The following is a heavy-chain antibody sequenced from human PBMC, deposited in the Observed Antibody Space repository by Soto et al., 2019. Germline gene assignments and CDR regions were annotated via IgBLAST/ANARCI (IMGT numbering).Heavy chain of an antibody. D-gene: IGHD3-3*01. Sequence: SETLSLTCTVSGGSISSYYWSWIRQPPGKGLEWIGYIYYSGSTNYNPSLKSRVTISVDTSKNQFSLKLSSVTAADTAVYYCARVGGGPYGIFGVVTKYYYGMDVWGQGTTVTVSS. CDR2: IYYSGST. CDR3: ARVGGGPYGIFGVVTKYYYGMDV. J-gene: IGHJ6*02. CDR1: GGSISSYY. V-gene: IGHV4-59*01.